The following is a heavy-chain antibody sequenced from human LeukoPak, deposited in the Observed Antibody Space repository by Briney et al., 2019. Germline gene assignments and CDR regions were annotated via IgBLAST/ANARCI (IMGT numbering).Heavy chain of an antibody. Sequence: PGGSLRLSCAASGFTFSSYSMNWVRQAPGKGLEWVSSISSSSSYIYYADSVKGRFTISRDNAKNSLYLQMNSLGAEDTAVYYCARSLRAGADYWGQGTLVTVSS. CDR1: GFTFSSYS. J-gene: IGHJ4*02. V-gene: IGHV3-21*01. CDR2: ISSSSSYI. CDR3: ARSLRAGADY. D-gene: IGHD6-13*01.